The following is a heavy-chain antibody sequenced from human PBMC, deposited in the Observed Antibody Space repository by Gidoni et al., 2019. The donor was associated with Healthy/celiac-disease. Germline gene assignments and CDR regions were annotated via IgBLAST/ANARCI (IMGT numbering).Heavy chain of an antibody. CDR2: ISAYNGNT. CDR1: VSTFTSYG. V-gene: IGHV1-18*01. J-gene: IGHJ5*02. CDR3: ARTRASIAASWFDP. D-gene: IGHD6-6*01. Sequence: QVQLVQSGAEVKKPRASVTFSFKASVSTFTSYGISWVRQAPGQGLEWRGWISAYNGNTNYAQKLQGRVTMTTDTSTSTAYMELRCLRSDDTAVYYCARTRASIAASWFDPWGQGTLVTVSS.